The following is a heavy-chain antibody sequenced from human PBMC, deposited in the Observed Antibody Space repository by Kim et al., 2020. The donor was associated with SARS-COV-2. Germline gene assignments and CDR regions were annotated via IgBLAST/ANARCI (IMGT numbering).Heavy chain of an antibody. Sequence: GGSLRLSCAASGFTVSSNYMSWVRQAPGKGLEWVSVIYSGGSTYYADYVKGRFTISRDNSKNTLYLQMNSLRAEDTAVYYCAVEYSSSWYSNNYWGQGTLVTVSS. J-gene: IGHJ4*02. CDR2: IYSGGST. D-gene: IGHD6-13*01. V-gene: IGHV3-53*01. CDR1: GFTVSSNY. CDR3: AVEYSSSWYSNNY.